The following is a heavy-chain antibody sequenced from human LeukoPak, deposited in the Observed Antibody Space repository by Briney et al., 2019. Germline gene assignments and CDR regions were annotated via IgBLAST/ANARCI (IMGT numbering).Heavy chain of an antibody. J-gene: IGHJ4*02. V-gene: IGHV3-23*01. CDR2: ISGSGGST. Sequence: GGSLRLSCAASGFTFSYYYMSWVRQAPGKGLEWVSAISGSGGSTYYADSVKGRFTISRDNSKNTLYLQMNSLRAEDTAVYYCATSGSYYPDYFDYWGQGTLVTVSS. CDR3: ATSGSYYPDYFDY. D-gene: IGHD1-26*01. CDR1: GFTFSYYY.